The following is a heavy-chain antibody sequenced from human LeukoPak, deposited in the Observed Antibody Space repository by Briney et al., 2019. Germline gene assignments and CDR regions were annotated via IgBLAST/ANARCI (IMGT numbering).Heavy chain of an antibody. CDR3: AREDCCGGEPDPQV. Sequence: GGSLRLSCAASGFTFSSYWMSWVRQAPGKGLEWVANIKQDGSEKYYVDSVKGRFTISRDNAKNSLYLQMNSLRAEDTAVYYCAREDCCGGEPDPQVWGQGTLVTVSS. V-gene: IGHV3-7*01. J-gene: IGHJ4*02. CDR1: GFTFSSYW. D-gene: IGHD2-21*01. CDR2: IKQDGSEK.